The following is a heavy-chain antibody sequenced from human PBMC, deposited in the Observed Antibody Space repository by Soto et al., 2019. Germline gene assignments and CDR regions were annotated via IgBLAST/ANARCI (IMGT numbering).Heavy chain of an antibody. J-gene: IGHJ5*02. Sequence: QVQLVQSGAEVKKPGASVKVSCKASGYTFTTHGISWVRQVPGQGLEWMGWVRGDNGHTNYAQSLKGRVTMTTDTSTNTAYLELRTLRSDDTAVYYCARALGYCRSGTCYREWFDPRGQGTLVTVSS. V-gene: IGHV1-18*01. CDR3: ARALGYCRSGTCYREWFDP. D-gene: IGHD2-15*01. CDR1: GYTFTTHG. CDR2: VRGDNGHT.